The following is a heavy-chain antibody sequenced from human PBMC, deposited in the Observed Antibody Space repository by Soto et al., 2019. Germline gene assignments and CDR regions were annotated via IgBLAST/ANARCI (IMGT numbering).Heavy chain of an antibody. CDR1: GGSISSYY. CDR2: IYTSGST. Sequence: PSETLSLTCTVSGGSISSYYRSWIRQPAGKGLEWIGRIYTSGSTSYNPSLKSRVNMSVDTSKNQFSLKLSSVTAADPAVYYCPIPYYDFWSGKPTFPDYCGQGTLVTVSS. CDR3: PIPYYDFWSGKPTFPDY. J-gene: IGHJ4*02. V-gene: IGHV4-4*07. D-gene: IGHD3-3*01.